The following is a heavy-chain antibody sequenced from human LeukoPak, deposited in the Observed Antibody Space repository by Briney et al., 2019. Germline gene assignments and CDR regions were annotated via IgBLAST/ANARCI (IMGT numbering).Heavy chain of an antibody. J-gene: IGHJ6*02. CDR3: VKDRPCGPCMPMDA. Sequence: GGSLRLSCSASGFTYTDYSMSWVRQVPGKGLEWVSGLGRTGEYKYYADSVKGRFTISRDNSKDMVFLLMNSLRAEGTAIYYCVKDRPCGPCMPMDAWGQGTTV. CDR1: GFTYTDYS. CDR2: LGRTGEYK. D-gene: IGHD2-2*01. V-gene: IGHV3-23*01.